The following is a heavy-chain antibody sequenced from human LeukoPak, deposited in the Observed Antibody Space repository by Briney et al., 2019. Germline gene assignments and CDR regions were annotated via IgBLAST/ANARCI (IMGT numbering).Heavy chain of an antibody. CDR2: INHSGST. Sequence: SETLSLTCAVYGGSFSGYYWSWLRQPPGKGLEWIGEINHSGSTNYNPSLKSRVTISVDTSKNQFSLKLSSVTAADTAVYYCARVGGGYSYGYRAYYYYFYMDVWGKGTTVTVSS. D-gene: IGHD5-18*01. V-gene: IGHV4-34*01. J-gene: IGHJ6*03. CDR3: ARVGGGYSYGYRAYYYYFYMDV. CDR1: GGSFSGYY.